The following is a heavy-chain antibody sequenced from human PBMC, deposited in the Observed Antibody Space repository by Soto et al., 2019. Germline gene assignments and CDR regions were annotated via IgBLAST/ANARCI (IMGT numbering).Heavy chain of an antibody. CDR3: AREGGNYGAAFDY. CDR1: GFTFSTYS. CDR2: ISSSSSTI. Sequence: EVQLVESGGGLVQPGGSLRLSCAASGFTFSTYSMNWVRQAPGKGLEWVSYISSSSSTIYYADSVKGRFTISRDNAKNSLDLQMSSLRAEDTAVYYCAREGGNYGAAFDYWGQGTLVTVSS. V-gene: IGHV3-48*01. D-gene: IGHD1-7*01. J-gene: IGHJ4*02.